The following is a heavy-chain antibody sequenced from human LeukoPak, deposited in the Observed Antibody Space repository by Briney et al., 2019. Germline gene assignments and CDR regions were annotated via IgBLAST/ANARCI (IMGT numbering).Heavy chain of an antibody. D-gene: IGHD4-17*01. V-gene: IGHV4-59*01. CDR1: GGSIRSYY. Sequence: SETLSLTCTVSGGSIRSYYWSWIRQPPGKGLEWIGYIYYSGSTNYNPSLKSRVTISVDTSKNQFSLKLSSVTAADTAVYYCARDVSPDYGDYVNAFDIWGQGTMVTVSS. CDR2: IYYSGST. J-gene: IGHJ3*02. CDR3: ARDVSPDYGDYVNAFDI.